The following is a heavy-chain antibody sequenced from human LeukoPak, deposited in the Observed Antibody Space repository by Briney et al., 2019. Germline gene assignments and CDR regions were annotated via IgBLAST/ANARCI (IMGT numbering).Heavy chain of an antibody. CDR1: GGSVSSGSYY. D-gene: IGHD2-2*01. CDR3: ARGHLAVPAGMLYFDY. CDR2: IYYSGGT. V-gene: IGHV4-31*03. J-gene: IGHJ4*02. Sequence: PSETLSLTCTVSGGSVSSGSYYWSWIRQPPGKGLEWIGYIYYSGGTYYNPSLKSRVTISVDTSKNQFSLKLISVTAADTAVYYCARGHLAVPAGMLYFDYWGQGTLVTVSS.